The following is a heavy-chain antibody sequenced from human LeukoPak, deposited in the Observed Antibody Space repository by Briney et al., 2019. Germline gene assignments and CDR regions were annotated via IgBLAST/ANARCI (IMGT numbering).Heavy chain of an antibody. CDR2: IYDSGIT. J-gene: IGHJ4*02. Sequence: SETLSLTCTVSGGPISRYYWSWIRQPPGKGLEWIGHIYDSGITNYNPSLKSRVTISVDTSKNQFSLKLSSVTAADTAVYYCARVSAYCSGGACYSRRHFDHWGQGTLVSVSS. CDR1: GGPISRYY. D-gene: IGHD2-15*01. V-gene: IGHV4-59*01. CDR3: ARVSAYCSGGACYSRRHFDH.